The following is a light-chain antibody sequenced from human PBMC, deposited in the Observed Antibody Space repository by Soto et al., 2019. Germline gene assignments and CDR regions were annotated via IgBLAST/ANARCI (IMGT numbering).Light chain of an antibody. V-gene: IGLV1-40*01. Sequence: QSVLTQPPPVSGAPGQRVTISCTGNSFNIGADYDVHWYQQLPGTAPKLLIYGNTNRPSGVPDRFSGSKSGTSASLAITGLQAEDEADYYCKSYDSSLSGCVFGTGTKVTVL. J-gene: IGLJ1*01. CDR2: GNT. CDR1: SFNIGADYD. CDR3: KSYDSSLSGCV.